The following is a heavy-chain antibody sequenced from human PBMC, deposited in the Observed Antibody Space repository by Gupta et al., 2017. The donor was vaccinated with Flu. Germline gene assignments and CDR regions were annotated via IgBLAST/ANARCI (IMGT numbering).Heavy chain of an antibody. CDR3: ARGAAYCSNGVCSWLYYLQD. Sequence: QLPLVPSGAEVQKHGASVKVSCKAPEHMFSRSAMYSGHQAPRQRLEWMGRINAAEGDTRYAHKVQGRITITTDTFASTAYMELNSLRSEDTAVYYCARGAAYCSNGVCSWLYYLQDWGQGTLVTVSS. D-gene: IGHD2-8*01. J-gene: IGHJ1*01. CDR2: INAAEGDT. CDR1: EHMFSRSA. V-gene: IGHV1-3*01.